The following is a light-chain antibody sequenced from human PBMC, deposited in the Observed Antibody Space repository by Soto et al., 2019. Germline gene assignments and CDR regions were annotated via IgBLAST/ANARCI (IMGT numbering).Light chain of an antibody. CDR3: MQALQTPRT. CDR2: LGS. CDR1: PSLLLSNGYNY. J-gene: IGKJ1*01. Sequence: IVTTLSPLSLPVTPREPASIACRSSPSLLLSNGYNYLDWYLQKPGQSPQLLIYLGSNRASGVPDRFSGSGSGTDFTLKISRVEAEDVGVYYCMQALQTPRTFGQVTKVDVK. V-gene: IGKV2-28*01.